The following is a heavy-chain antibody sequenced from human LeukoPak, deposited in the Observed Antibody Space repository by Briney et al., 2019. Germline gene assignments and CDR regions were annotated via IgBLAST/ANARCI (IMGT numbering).Heavy chain of an antibody. D-gene: IGHD3-10*01. CDR2: ISISGSTI. CDR3: ARESEMGITMVRASYYMDV. J-gene: IGHJ6*03. CDR1: GFTFSDYY. V-gene: IGHV3-11*04. Sequence: KPGGSLTLSCAASGFTFSDYYMSWIRQAPGKGLEWVSYISISGSTIYYADSVKGRFTISRDNAKNSLYLQMNSLRAEDTAVYYCARESEMGITMVRASYYMDVWGKGTTVTVSS.